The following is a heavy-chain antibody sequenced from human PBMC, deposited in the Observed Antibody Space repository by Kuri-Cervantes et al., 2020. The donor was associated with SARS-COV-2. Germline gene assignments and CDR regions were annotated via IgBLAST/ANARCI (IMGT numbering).Heavy chain of an antibody. CDR3: ARVGIAARWYFDY. CDR1: RYSISSSSYY. J-gene: IGHJ4*02. Sequence: LRLSCAVSRYSISSSSYYWSWIRQPAGKGLEWIGRIYTSGSTNYNPSLKSRVTMSVDTSKNQFSLKLSSVTAADTAVYYCARVGIAARWYFDYWGQGTLVTVSS. CDR2: IYTSGST. V-gene: IGHV4-61*02. D-gene: IGHD6-6*01.